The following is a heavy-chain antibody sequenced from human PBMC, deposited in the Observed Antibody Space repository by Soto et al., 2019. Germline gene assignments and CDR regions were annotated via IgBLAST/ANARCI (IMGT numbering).Heavy chain of an antibody. CDR2: INHSGST. D-gene: IGHD6-13*01. V-gene: IGHV4-34*01. J-gene: IGHJ6*02. Sequence: SETLSLTCAIYGWSFSGYYWSWIRQPPGKGLEWIGEINHSGSTNYNPSLKSRVTISVDTSKNQFSLKLSSVTAADTAVYYCARESVAAAGFYYYYYGMDVWGQGTTVT. CDR1: GWSFSGYY. CDR3: ARESVAAAGFYYYYYGMDV.